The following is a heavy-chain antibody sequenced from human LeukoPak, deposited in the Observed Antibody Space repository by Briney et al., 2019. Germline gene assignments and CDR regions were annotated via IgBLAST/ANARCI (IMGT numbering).Heavy chain of an antibody. Sequence: HPGGSLRLSCAASGFTFSSYSMNWGRQAPGKGLEWVSYISSSSNTMYYADSVKGRFTISRDNAKNSLYLQMNSLRDEDMAVYYCARDGGLYSGTSYFDYWGQGTLVTVSS. J-gene: IGHJ4*02. D-gene: IGHD1-26*01. CDR2: ISSSSNTM. V-gene: IGHV3-48*02. CDR3: ARDGGLYSGTSYFDY. CDR1: GFTFSSYS.